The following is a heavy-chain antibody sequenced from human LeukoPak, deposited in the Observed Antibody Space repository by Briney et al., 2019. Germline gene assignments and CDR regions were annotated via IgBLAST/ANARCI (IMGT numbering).Heavy chain of an antibody. V-gene: IGHV4-39*07. CDR3: ARDLHSSGGS. J-gene: IGHJ4*02. Sequence: SETLSLTCTVSGGSISSSSYYWGWIRQPPGKGLEWIGSIYYSGSTYYNPSPKSRVTISVDTSKNQFSLKLSSVTAADTAVYYCARDLHSSGGSWGQGTLVTVSS. CDR1: GGSISSSSYY. CDR2: IYYSGST. D-gene: IGHD2-15*01.